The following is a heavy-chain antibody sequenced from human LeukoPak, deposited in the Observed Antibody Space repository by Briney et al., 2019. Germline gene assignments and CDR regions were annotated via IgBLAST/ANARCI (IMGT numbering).Heavy chain of an antibody. V-gene: IGHV3-30*02. J-gene: IGHJ4*02. D-gene: IGHD3-10*01. Sequence: GGSLRLSCAASGFTFSSYGMHWVRQAPGKGLEWVAFIRYDGSNKYYSDSVKGRFTISRDNSKNTLYLQMNSLSAEDTAVYYCAKVSWSHYYGSGTFSPDYWGQGTLVTVSS. CDR1: GFTFSSYG. CDR3: AKVSWSHYYGSGTFSPDY. CDR2: IRYDGSNK.